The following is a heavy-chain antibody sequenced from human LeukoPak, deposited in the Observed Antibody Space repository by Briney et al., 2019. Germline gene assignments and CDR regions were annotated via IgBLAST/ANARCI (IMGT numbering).Heavy chain of an antibody. CDR1: GFTFSSYA. CDR3: AKDGSCSSTSCYSPDY. D-gene: IGHD2-2*01. CDR2: ISGSGGST. J-gene: IGHJ4*02. V-gene: IGHV3-23*01. Sequence: PGGSLRLSCATSGFTFSSYAMSWVRQAPGKGLEWVSAISGSGGSTYYADSVKGRFTISRDNSKNTLYLQMNSLRAEDTAVYYCAKDGSCSSTSCYSPDYWGQGTLVTVSS.